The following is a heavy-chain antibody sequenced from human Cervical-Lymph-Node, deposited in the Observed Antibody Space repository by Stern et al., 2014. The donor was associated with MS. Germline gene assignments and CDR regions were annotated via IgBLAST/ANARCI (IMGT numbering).Heavy chain of an antibody. CDR2: IYSDGPT. CDR3: ARDPRDHLGLFY. Sequence: EVQLVESGGGLIQTGGSLRLSCAASGFTVSSDYMNWVRQAPGKGLEWVSIIYSDGPTYYADSVKARFPISRDNSKNTLSLQMNSLRVEDTAVYYCARDPRDHLGLFYWGQGTLVTVSS. CDR1: GFTVSSDY. V-gene: IGHV3-53*01. J-gene: IGHJ4*02. D-gene: IGHD1-14*01.